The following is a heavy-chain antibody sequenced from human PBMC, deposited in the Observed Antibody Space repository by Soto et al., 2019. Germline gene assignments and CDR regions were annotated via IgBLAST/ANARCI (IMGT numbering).Heavy chain of an antibody. CDR2: IYHSGST. D-gene: IGHD1-20*01. J-gene: IGHJ5*02. Sequence: TLSLTCAVSGGSISSVGYSWIWIRQPPWKGLEWIGYIYHSGSTYYNPSLKSRVTISVDRSKNQFSLKLSSVTAADTAVYYCARARSGITGKVWFDPWGQGTLVTVSS. CDR1: GGSISSVGYS. CDR3: ARARSGITGKVWFDP. V-gene: IGHV4-30-2*01.